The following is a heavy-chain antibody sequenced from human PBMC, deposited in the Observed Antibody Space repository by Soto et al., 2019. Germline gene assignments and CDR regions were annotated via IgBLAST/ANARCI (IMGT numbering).Heavy chain of an antibody. CDR1: GGSISSGDYY. J-gene: IGHJ4*02. V-gene: IGHV4-30-4*01. D-gene: IGHD4-17*01. CDR2: IYYSGST. Sequence: QVQLQESGPGQVKPSQTLSLTCTVSGGSISSGDYYWSWIRQPPGKGLEWIGYIYYSGSTYYNPSLKWRVTISVDTSKNQFSLKLSSVTAADTAVYYCARVGLGYGGNSGVDYWGQGTLVTVSS. CDR3: ARVGLGYGGNSGVDY.